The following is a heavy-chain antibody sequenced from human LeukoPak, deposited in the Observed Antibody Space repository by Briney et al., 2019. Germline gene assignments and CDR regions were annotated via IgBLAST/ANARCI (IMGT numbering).Heavy chain of an antibody. D-gene: IGHD3-10*01. CDR2: IYTGGST. J-gene: IGHJ4*02. V-gene: IGHV4-61*02. Sequence: SQTLSLTCTVSGGSISSGSYYWSWIRQPAGKGLEWIGRIYTGGSTNYNPSLKSRVTISVDTSKNQFSLKLSSVTAADTAMYYCARVYYGSGSYDYFDYWGQGTLVTVSP. CDR3: ARVYYGSGSYDYFDY. CDR1: GGSISSGSYY.